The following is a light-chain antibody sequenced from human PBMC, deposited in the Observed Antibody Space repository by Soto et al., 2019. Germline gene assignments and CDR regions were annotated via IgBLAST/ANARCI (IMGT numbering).Light chain of an antibody. CDR1: SSDVGGYNY. Sequence: QSVLTQPPYASGSPGQSVTFSCTGTSSDVGGYNYVSWYQQHPGRAPKLIIYEVTKRPSGVPDRFSGSKSGNTASLTVSGLQAEDEADYYCSSYAGSNNWVFGGGTKLTVL. CDR3: SSYAGSNNWV. J-gene: IGLJ3*02. CDR2: EVT. V-gene: IGLV2-8*01.